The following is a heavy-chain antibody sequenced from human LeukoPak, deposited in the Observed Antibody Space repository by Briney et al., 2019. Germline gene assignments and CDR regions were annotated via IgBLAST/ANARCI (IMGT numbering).Heavy chain of an antibody. CDR3: AKDHGTSLCDALDI. Sequence: PGGSLRLSCAASGLTFSTYGMSWVRQAPGKGLEWVSVISGSGGSTYYADSVKGRFTISRDNSKNTLYLQMNSLRAEDTAIYYCAKDHGTSLCDALDIWGQGTMVTVSS. CDR2: ISGSGGST. CDR1: GLTFSTYG. J-gene: IGHJ3*02. V-gene: IGHV3-23*01.